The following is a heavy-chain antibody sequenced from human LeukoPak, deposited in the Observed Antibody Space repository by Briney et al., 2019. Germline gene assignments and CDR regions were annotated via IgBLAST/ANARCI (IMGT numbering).Heavy chain of an antibody. CDR3: AKDRLVTALNWFDP. J-gene: IGHJ5*02. D-gene: IGHD2-21*02. Sequence: PGRSLRLSCAASGFTFSSYGMHWVRQAPGKGLEWVAVISYDGSNKYYADSLKGRFTISRDNSKNTLYLQMNSLRAEDTAVYYCAKDRLVTALNWFDPWGQGTLVTVSS. V-gene: IGHV3-30*18. CDR2: ISYDGSNK. CDR1: GFTFSSYG.